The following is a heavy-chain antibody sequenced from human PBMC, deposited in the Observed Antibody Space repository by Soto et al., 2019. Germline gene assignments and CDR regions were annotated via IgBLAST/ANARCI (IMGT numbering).Heavy chain of an antibody. CDR2: IYSGGST. D-gene: IGHD6-19*01. V-gene: IGHV3-53*01. Sequence: EVQLVESGGGLIQPGGSLRLSCAASGFTVSSNYMSWVRQAPGKGLEWVSVIYSGGSTYYADSVKGRFTISRDNSKNTLYLQMNSRTAKDTAVYYCATHPKEKQWPKYYFDYWGQGTLVTVSS. CDR1: GFTVSSNY. CDR3: ATHPKEKQWPKYYFDY. J-gene: IGHJ4*02.